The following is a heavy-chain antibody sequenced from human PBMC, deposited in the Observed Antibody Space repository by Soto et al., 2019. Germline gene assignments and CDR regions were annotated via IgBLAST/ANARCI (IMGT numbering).Heavy chain of an antibody. J-gene: IGHJ5*01. CDR3: ARGRYCLTGRCFPNWFDS. D-gene: IGHD7-27*01. Sequence: SETLSLTCSVSGDSISNLDYFWAWIRQPPGQALEYIGYIYKSATTYYNPPFESRVAISVDTSKSQFSLNVTSVTAADTAVYFCARGRYCLTGRCFPNWFDSWGQGALVTVSS. CDR2: IYKSATT. V-gene: IGHV4-30-4*01. CDR1: GDSISNLDYF.